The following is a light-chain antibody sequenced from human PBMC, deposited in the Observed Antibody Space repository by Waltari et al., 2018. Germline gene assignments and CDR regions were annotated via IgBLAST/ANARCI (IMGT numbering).Light chain of an antibody. CDR1: YSNVGNNI. J-gene: IGLJ3*02. CDR2: RND. Sequence: QSVLTQPPSASATPGQRVTISCSGAYSNVGNNIVNWYQQLPGTVPKLLIYRNDQRRSGRPVRFAGFKCGPSACLAISGLRSEDEADYFCASWDDSPNGRWVFGGGTKVTVL. V-gene: IGLV1-44*01. CDR3: ASWDDSPNGRWV.